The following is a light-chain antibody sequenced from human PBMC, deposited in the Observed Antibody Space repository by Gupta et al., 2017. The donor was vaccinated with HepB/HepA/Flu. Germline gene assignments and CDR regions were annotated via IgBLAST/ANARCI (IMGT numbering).Light chain of an antibody. J-gene: IGKJ1*01. CDR2: DAS. CDR3: QQYHFRPWT. Sequence: EIVMTQSPAALSVSAGDRVTLSCRASQSVSRTLAWYQHKPGQAPRLLIYDASTRASDVPPRFSGSGSRIGFTLTISSLQSDDSAVYYCQQYHFRPWTFGQGTKVEIK. CDR1: QSVSRT. V-gene: IGKV3-15*01.